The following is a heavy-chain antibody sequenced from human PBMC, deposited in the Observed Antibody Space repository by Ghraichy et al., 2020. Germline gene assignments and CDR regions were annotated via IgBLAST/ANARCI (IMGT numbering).Heavy chain of an antibody. CDR3: AREFLGDYYGMDV. V-gene: IGHV3-7*01. CDR1: GFTFSSYW. CDR2: IKQDGSEK. D-gene: IGHD3-3*01. J-gene: IGHJ6*02. Sequence: GGSLRLSCAASGFTFSSYWMSWVRQAPGKGLEWVANIKQDGSEKYYVDSVKGRFTISRDNAKNSLYLQMNSLRAEDTAVYYCAREFLGDYYGMDVWGQGTTVTVSS.